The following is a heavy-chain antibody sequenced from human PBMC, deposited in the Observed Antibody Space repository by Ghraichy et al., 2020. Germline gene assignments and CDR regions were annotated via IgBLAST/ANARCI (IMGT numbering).Heavy chain of an antibody. CDR2: IIPIFGTA. V-gene: IGHV1-69*13. Sequence: SVKVSCKIGGANVSSQAMSCERECRGQVLEKMGGIIPIFGTANYAQKFQGRVTITADESTSTAYMELSSLRSEDTAVYYCASGGEYQLLYGYYYGMDVWAQAPTVTVSS. CDR3: ASGGEYQLLYGYYYGMDV. CDR1: GANVSSQA. J-gene: IGHJ6*02. D-gene: IGHD2-2*02.